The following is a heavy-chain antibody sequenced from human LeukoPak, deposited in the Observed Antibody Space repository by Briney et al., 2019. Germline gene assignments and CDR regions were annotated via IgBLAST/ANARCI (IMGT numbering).Heavy chain of an antibody. CDR2: ISGSSGNT. CDR1: GFTFSSYV. D-gene: IGHD3-10*01. V-gene: IGHV3-23*01. CDR3: ARVVTGSGSYLDY. J-gene: IGHJ4*02. Sequence: GGSLRLSCAASGFTFSSYVMSWVRQAPGQGLEWVSSISGSSGNTYHSDSVKGRFTISRDNSKNTLYLQMNSLRAEDTAVYYCARVVTGSGSYLDYWGQGTLVTVSS.